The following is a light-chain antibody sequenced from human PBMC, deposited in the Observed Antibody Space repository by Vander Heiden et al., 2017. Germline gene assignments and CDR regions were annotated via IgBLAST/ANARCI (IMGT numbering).Light chain of an antibody. CDR1: QSVSSN. Sequence: EIVITPSPATLSVSPGERATLSCRASQSVSSNLAWYQQKPGQAPRLLIYGASTRATGIPARFSGSGSGTEFTLTISSLQSEDFAVYYCQQYNNWPRTFGQGTKVEIK. CDR2: GAS. CDR3: QQYNNWPRT. J-gene: IGKJ1*01. V-gene: IGKV3-15*01.